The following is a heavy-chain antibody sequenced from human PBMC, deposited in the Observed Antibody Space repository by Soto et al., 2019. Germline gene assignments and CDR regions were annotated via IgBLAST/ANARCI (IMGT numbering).Heavy chain of an antibody. Sequence: SVKVSCKASGGTFSTYTITWVRQAPGQGLEWMGRIIPIIGIINYAQKFQGRVTITADKFTGTAYMELTRLRSDDTAVYYCAGDPDSHYNDSHASSYPWGQGTLVTSPQ. CDR3: AGDPDSHYNDSHASSYP. V-gene: IGHV1-69*04. D-gene: IGHD3-22*01. CDR1: GGTFSTYT. CDR2: IIPIIGII. J-gene: IGHJ5*02.